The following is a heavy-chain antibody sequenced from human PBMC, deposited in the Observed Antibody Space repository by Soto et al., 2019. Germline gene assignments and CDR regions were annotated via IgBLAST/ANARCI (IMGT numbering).Heavy chain of an antibody. CDR3: AIDAYCSSTSCYTFDY. Sequence: SVKVSCKASGGTFSSYAISWVRQAPGQGLEWMGGIIPIFGTANYAQKFQGRVTITADESTSTAYMELSSLRSEDTAVYYCAIDAYCSSTSCYTFDYWGQGNLVTVSS. V-gene: IGHV1-69*13. CDR1: GGTFSSYA. D-gene: IGHD2-2*02. CDR2: IIPIFGTA. J-gene: IGHJ4*02.